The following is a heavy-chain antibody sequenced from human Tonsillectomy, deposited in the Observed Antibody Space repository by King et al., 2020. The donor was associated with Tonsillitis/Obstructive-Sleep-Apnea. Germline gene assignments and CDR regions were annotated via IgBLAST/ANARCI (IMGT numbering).Heavy chain of an antibody. CDR2: IYYIGST. J-gene: IGHJ3*02. Sequence: QLQESGPGLVKPSETLSLTCTVSGGSVSSGSYYWSWIRQPPGKGLEWIGYIYYIGSTNHNPSLKSRVTISVDTSKNQFSLKLSSVTAADTAVYYCARGHIVLPAASIWCQGTMVTVSS. V-gene: IGHV4-61*01. CDR3: ARGHIVLPAASI. CDR1: GGSVSSGSYY. D-gene: IGHD2-2*01.